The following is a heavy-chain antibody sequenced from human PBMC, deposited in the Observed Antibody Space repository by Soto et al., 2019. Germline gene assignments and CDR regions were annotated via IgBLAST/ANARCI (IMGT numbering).Heavy chain of an antibody. V-gene: IGHV5-51*01. D-gene: IGHD2-2*02. CDR1: GYSFTSYW. Sequence: GESLKISCKGSGYSFTSYWIGWVRQMPGKGLEWMGIIYPGDSDTRYSPSFQGQVTISADKSISTAYLQWSSLKASDTAMYYCARPTAPYCSSTSCYTWDYYYGMDVWGQGTTVTVSS. CDR2: IYPGDSDT. J-gene: IGHJ6*02. CDR3: ARPTAPYCSSTSCYTWDYYYGMDV.